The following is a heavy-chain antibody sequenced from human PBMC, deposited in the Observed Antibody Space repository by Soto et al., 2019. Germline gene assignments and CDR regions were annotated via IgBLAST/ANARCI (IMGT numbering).Heavy chain of an antibody. J-gene: IGHJ6*02. Sequence: QVQVVESGGGVVQPGRSLRLSCTASGFTFSGHAMHWVRQPPGKGLEWVAQIWYDGSNKYYADSVKGRFTISRDNCKNTLYVQMDSLRVEDTAVYYCARDGQSLAPYALDVWGQGTSVTVSS. CDR3: ARDGQSLAPYALDV. D-gene: IGHD6-19*01. CDR1: GFTFSGHA. CDR2: IWYDGSNK. V-gene: IGHV3-33*01.